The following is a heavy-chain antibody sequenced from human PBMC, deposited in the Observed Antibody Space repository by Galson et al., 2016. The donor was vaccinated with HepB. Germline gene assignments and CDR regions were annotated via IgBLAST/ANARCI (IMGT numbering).Heavy chain of an antibody. CDR2: IKKDGSEK. CDR1: GLTFSSYW. D-gene: IGHD3/OR15-3a*01. V-gene: IGHV3-7*03. Sequence: SLRLSCAASGLTFSSYWMTWVRQAPGKGLEWVANIKKDGSEKNYVDSVKGRFTISRDNAKNSLYLQMDSLRAEDTAVYYCATGAWTSDYWGQGTLVTVSS. CDR3: ATGAWTSDY. J-gene: IGHJ4*02.